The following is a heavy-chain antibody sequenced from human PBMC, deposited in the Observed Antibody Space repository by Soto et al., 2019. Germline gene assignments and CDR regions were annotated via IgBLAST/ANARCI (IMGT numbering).Heavy chain of an antibody. D-gene: IGHD1-26*01. J-gene: IGHJ5*02. Sequence: EVQLLESGGGLVQPGGSLRLSCAASGFTFTNYAMNWVRQAPGKGLEWVSAISGAGGDTFYADSMKGRFTISRDNSNNIVYMQMNSLRAEDTAMYYCARRLNGGSYYGSYLWGQGTLVTVS. CDR1: GFTFTNYA. CDR2: ISGAGGDT. V-gene: IGHV3-23*01. CDR3: ARRLNGGSYYGSYL.